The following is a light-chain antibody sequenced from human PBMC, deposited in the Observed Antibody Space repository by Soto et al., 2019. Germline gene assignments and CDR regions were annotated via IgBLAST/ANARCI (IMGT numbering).Light chain of an antibody. J-gene: IGKJ1*01. Sequence: EIVMPPSQSTLSVSPMERVTLSCRASQSVMSNYLSWYQQKPGQPPRLLIYGASSRATGIPDRFSGSGSGTDFTLTISRLEPEDFAVYYCQQYGSSGTFGQGTKVDIK. V-gene: IGKV3-20*01. CDR3: QQYGSSGT. CDR2: GAS. CDR1: QSVMSNY.